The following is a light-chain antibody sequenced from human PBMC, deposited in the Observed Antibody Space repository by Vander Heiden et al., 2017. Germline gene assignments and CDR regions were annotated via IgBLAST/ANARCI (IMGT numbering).Light chain of an antibody. Sequence: QLTRSPSPLSASVADLDTIPCRVSRGISNYLAWYQQKPGKAPGLLIYAASTLQPGVPTRFSGSGSGTDFTLTISSVQPEDFATYYCLQINSWPLTFGGGTKVETK. CDR2: AAS. CDR3: LQINSWPLT. J-gene: IGKJ4*01. CDR1: RGISNY. V-gene: IGKV1-9*01.